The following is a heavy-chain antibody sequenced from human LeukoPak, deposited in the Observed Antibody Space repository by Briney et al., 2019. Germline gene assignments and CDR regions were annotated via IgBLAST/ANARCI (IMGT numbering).Heavy chain of an antibody. J-gene: IGHJ6*03. D-gene: IGHD4-11*01. CDR1: GFTFDDYA. V-gene: IGHV3-43D*03. CDR3: AKHDYTPYYYYMDV. Sequence: GGSLRLSCAVSGFTFDDYAMHWVRQAPGKGLEWVSLISWDGGSTYYADSVKGRFTISRDNSKNSLYLQMNSLRAEDTALYYCAKHDYTPYYYYMDVWGKGTTVTVSS. CDR2: ISWDGGST.